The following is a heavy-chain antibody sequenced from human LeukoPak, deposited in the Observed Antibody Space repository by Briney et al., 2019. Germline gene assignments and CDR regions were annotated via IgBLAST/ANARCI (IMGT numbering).Heavy chain of an antibody. Sequence: GESLKISCKGSGYNFTTYWIGWVRQMPGQGLEWMGIIYPGDSDTRYSPSFRGQVTISADKSISTAYLGWNSLKASDTAMFYCARRGYSGYEGAWFDPWGQGTLVTVSS. CDR3: ARRGYSGYEGAWFDP. J-gene: IGHJ5*02. CDR2: IYPGDSDT. CDR1: GYNFTTYW. D-gene: IGHD5-12*01. V-gene: IGHV5-51*01.